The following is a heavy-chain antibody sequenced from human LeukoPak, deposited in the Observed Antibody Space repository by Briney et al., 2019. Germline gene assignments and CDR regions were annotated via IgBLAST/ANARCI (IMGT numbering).Heavy chain of an antibody. CDR2: IYTAGNT. CDR3: AKHKFQQSRAFDI. J-gene: IGHJ3*02. Sequence: GGSLRLSCAASGFIVSHKYMAWVRQAPGKGLEWLSIIYTAGNTVSAESVKGRFIISRDNSRNTVHLQMNSLRDDDTAVYYCAKHKFQQSRAFDIWGQGTMVTVSS. D-gene: IGHD6-13*01. CDR1: GFIVSHKY. V-gene: IGHV3-66*04.